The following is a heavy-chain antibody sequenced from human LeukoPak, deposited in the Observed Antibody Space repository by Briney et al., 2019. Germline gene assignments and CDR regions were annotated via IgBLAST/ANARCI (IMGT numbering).Heavy chain of an antibody. Sequence: GASVKVSCKSSGYTFPSYAIHWVRHAPAQGLEWMGWINTNTGNPTYAQGFTGRFVFSLDTSVSTAYLQISSLKAEDTAVYYCASYRLGSKGYYYYYMDVWGKGPTVTVSS. CDR2: INTNTGNP. CDR1: GYTFPSYA. J-gene: IGHJ6*03. V-gene: IGHV7-4-1*02. D-gene: IGHD3-10*01. CDR3: ASYRLGSKGYYYYYMDV.